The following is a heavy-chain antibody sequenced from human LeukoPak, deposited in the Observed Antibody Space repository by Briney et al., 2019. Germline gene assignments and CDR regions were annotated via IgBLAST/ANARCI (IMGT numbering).Heavy chain of an antibody. D-gene: IGHD3-22*01. J-gene: IGHJ4*02. V-gene: IGHV4-38-2*01. CDR3: ARLDSSGYGILWY. CDR2: IYHSGST. Sequence: PSETLSLTCAVSGYSISSGYYWGWNRQPPGKGLEWIGSIYHSGSTYYNPSLKSPVTISVDTSKNQFSLKLSSVTAADTAVYYCARLDSSGYGILWYWGQGTLVTVSS. CDR1: GYSISSGYY.